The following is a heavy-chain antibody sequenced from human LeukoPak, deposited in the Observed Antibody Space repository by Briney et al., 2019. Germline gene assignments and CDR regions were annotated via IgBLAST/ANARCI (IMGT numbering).Heavy chain of an antibody. D-gene: IGHD2-15*01. Sequence: GGSLRLSCGAYGFTFSRYDVHWVRQATGRGLECVSYIGTAGDTYYADSVKGRFTISRENAGNSLSLHMISLRVGDTAVYYCVRAPPGRCSDGFCYSDTLDIWGRGTKVTVSS. CDR1: GFTFSRYD. CDR2: IGTAGDT. CDR3: VRAPPGRCSDGFCYSDTLDI. J-gene: IGHJ3*02. V-gene: IGHV3-13*01.